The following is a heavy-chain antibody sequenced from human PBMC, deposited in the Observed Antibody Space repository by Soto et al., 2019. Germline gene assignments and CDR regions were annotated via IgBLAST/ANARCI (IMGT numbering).Heavy chain of an antibody. CDR2: IWYDGSNK. Sequence: GGSLRLSCAASGFTFSSYGMHWVRQAPGKGLEWVAVIWYDGSNKYYADSVKGRFTISRDNSKNTLYLQMYSLRAEDTAVYYCARDRVIVATTQYYYYYYGMDVWGQGTTVTVSS. D-gene: IGHD5-12*01. V-gene: IGHV3-33*01. CDR3: ARDRVIVATTQYYYYYYGMDV. CDR1: GFTFSSYG. J-gene: IGHJ6*02.